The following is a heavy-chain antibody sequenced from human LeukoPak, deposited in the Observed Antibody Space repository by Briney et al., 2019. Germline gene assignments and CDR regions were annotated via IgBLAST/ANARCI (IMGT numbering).Heavy chain of an antibody. Sequence: ASVKVSCKASGYIFTGYHMHWVRQAPGQGLEWMGWINPNSGSTNYAQKFQGRVTMTRDTSITIAYMELSRLRSDDTAVYYCATFRSTYYHYFDYWGQGTLVTVSS. V-gene: IGHV1-2*02. D-gene: IGHD2-21*01. CDR2: INPNSGST. J-gene: IGHJ4*02. CDR1: GYIFTGYH. CDR3: ATFRSTYYHYFDY.